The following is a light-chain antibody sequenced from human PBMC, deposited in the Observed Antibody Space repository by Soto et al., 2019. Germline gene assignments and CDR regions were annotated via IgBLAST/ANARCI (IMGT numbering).Light chain of an antibody. CDR1: QSVLYSFNNKNY. Sequence: DIVMTQSPDSLAVSLGERATINCKSSQSVLYSFNNKNYLAWYQKKPGQPPKLLIYWASTRESGVPDRFSGSGSGTDFTLTISSLQAEDVAVYYCQQSYSGLWTLGQGTKVEIK. CDR3: QQSYSGLWT. CDR2: WAS. V-gene: IGKV4-1*01. J-gene: IGKJ1*01.